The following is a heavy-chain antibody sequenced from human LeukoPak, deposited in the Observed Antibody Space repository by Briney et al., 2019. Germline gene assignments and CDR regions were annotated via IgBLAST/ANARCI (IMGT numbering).Heavy chain of an antibody. J-gene: IGHJ5*02. V-gene: IGHV1-18*04. D-gene: IGHD2-2*01. CDR3: ARDRDPIVVVPAAPYNWFDP. Sequence: GASVTLSCNASGYTFTSYGISWVRQAPGQGLEWMGWISAYNGHTNYAQKLQGRVTMTTDTSTSTAYMELRSLRSDDTAVYYCARDRDPIVVVPAAPYNWFDPWGQGTLVTVSS. CDR2: ISAYNGHT. CDR1: GYTFTSYG.